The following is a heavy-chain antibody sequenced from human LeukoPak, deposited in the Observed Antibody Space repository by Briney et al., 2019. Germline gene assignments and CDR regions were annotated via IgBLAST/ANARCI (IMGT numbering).Heavy chain of an antibody. CDR1: GFTVSSNY. J-gene: IGHJ4*02. D-gene: IGHD3-9*01. CDR3: ARHAVALRYFDWLLGPFDY. V-gene: IGHV3-66*04. CDR2: IYSGGNT. Sequence: GGSLRLSCAASGFTVSSNYMSWVRQAPGRGLEWVSVIYSGGNTYYADSVKGRFTISRDNSKNTLYLQMNSLRAEDTAVYYCARHAVALRYFDWLLGPFDYWGQGTLVTVSS.